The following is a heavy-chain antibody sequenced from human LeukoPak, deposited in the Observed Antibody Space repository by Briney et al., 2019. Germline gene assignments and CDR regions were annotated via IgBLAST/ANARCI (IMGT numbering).Heavy chain of an antibody. J-gene: IGHJ4*02. CDR3: ARVPYGDYFDY. CDR1: GFTFSSYG. V-gene: IGHV3-33*01. D-gene: IGHD4-17*01. CDR2: IWYDGSKK. Sequence: PGGSLRLSRAASGFTFSSYGMHWVRQAPGKGLEWVAVIWYDGSKKYYADSVKGRFTISRDNSKNTLYLQMNSLRTEDTAMYYCARVPYGDYFDYWGQGTLVTVSS.